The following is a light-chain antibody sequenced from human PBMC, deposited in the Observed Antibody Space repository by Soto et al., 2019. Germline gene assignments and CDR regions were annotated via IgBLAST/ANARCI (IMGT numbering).Light chain of an antibody. Sequence: EIVLTQSPATLSLSPGERATLSCRASQSVGTYLAWYQQKPGQAPRLLIYDASNRATGIPARFSGSGSGTDFTLTISSLEPEDFAVYYCQQRTSWRPLTFGGGTKVEIK. CDR1: QSVGTY. CDR3: QQRTSWRPLT. CDR2: DAS. J-gene: IGKJ4*01. V-gene: IGKV3-11*01.